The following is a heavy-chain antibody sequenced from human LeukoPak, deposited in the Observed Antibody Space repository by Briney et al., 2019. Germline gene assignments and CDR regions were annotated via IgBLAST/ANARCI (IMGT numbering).Heavy chain of an antibody. CDR1: GGSISSYY. Sequence: PSETLSLTCTVSGGSISSYYWSWIRQPPGKGLEWIGNIYYSGSTNYNPSLKGRVTISVDTSKNQFSLKLSSVAAADTAVYYCARAHGDYDWDWYFDLWGRGTLVTVSS. V-gene: IGHV4-59*01. D-gene: IGHD4-17*01. CDR2: IYYSGST. J-gene: IGHJ2*01. CDR3: ARAHGDYDWDWYFDL.